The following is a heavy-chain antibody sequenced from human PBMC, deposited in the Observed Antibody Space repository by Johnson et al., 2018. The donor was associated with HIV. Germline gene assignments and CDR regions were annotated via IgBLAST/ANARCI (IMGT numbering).Heavy chain of an antibody. CDR1: GFTFSSYG. D-gene: IGHD6-19*01. CDR2: ISYDGSSK. J-gene: IGHJ3*02. CDR3: ARFYSSGWSDAFDI. Sequence: QVQLVESGGGVVQPGGSLRLSCAASGFTFSSYGMDWVRQVPGKGLEWVAAISYDGSSKYYPDAVKGRFTISRDNSKNTLYLQMTSLRAEDTAVYYCARFYSSGWSDAFDIWGQGTMVTVSS. V-gene: IGHV3-30*03.